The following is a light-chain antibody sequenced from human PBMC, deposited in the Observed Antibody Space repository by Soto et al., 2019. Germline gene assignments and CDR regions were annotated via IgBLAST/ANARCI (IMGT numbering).Light chain of an antibody. CDR1: SSDVGGYNY. Sequence: QSVLTQPRSVSGSPGQSVTISCTGTSSDVGGYNYVSWYQQHPGKAPKLMIYDVSKRPSGVPDRFSGSKSGNTASLTISGLQAEDEADYYCCPYAGSYTFYVFGTGTKLTVL. CDR2: DVS. J-gene: IGLJ1*01. CDR3: CPYAGSYTFYV. V-gene: IGLV2-11*01.